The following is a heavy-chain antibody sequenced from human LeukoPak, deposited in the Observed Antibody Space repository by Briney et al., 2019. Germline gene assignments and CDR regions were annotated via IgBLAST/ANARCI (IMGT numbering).Heavy chain of an antibody. CDR2: ISGSGGST. J-gene: IGHJ6*02. D-gene: IGHD3-10*01. V-gene: IGHV3-23*01. CDR3: AKEGTGSYYPSYGMDV. CDR1: GFTFSSYW. Sequence: GGSLRLSCAASGFTFSSYWMSWVRQAPGKGLEWVSGISGSGGSTYYADSVKGRFTISRDNSKNTLYLQMNSLRAEDTAVYYCAKEGTGSYYPSYGMDVWGQGTTVTVSS.